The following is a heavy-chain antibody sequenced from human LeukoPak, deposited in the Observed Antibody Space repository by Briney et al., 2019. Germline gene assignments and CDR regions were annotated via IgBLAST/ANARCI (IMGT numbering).Heavy chain of an antibody. D-gene: IGHD2-2*02. CDR3: ARQAYCSSTSCYKLDQ. J-gene: IGHJ4*02. CDR2: IFYSGST. Sequence: SETLSLTCTVSGGSISSYYWSWIRQPPGKRLEWIGYIFYSGSTSYNPSLQSRVTISIDTSKNQFSLRLNSMTAADTSVYYCARQAYCSSTSCYKLDQWGQGTLVTVSS. CDR1: GGSISSYY. V-gene: IGHV4-59*08.